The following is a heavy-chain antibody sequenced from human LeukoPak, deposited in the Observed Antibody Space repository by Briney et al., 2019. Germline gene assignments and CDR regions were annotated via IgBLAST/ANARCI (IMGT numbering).Heavy chain of an antibody. Sequence: ASVKVSCKATGYTFTSYGISWVRQAPGQGLEWMGWISAYNGNTNYAQKLQGRVTMTTDTSTSTAYMEMRSLRSDDTAVYYCAREVGATSAFDIWGQGTMVTVSS. CDR2: ISAYNGNT. V-gene: IGHV1-18*01. D-gene: IGHD1-26*01. J-gene: IGHJ3*02. CDR1: GYTFTSYG. CDR3: AREVGATSAFDI.